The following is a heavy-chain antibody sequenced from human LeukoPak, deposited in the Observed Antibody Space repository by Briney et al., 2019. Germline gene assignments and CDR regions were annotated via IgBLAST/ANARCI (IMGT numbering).Heavy chain of an antibody. CDR2: ITSGSRYL. D-gene: IGHD3-22*01. V-gene: IGHV3-21*06. Sequence: GGSLRLSCEASGFSFSSYSMDWVRQAPGKGLEWVASITSGSRYLYYGDSVKGRFTVSRDNTKNSLHLQMNNLRVDDTAVYYCARPSGYYAFDSWGQGTLVTVSS. J-gene: IGHJ4*02. CDR3: ARPSGYYAFDS. CDR1: GFSFSSYS.